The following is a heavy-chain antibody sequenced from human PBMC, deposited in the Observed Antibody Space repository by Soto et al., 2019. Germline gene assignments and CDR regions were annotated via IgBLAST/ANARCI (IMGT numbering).Heavy chain of an antibody. CDR3: ASRRGDYGPPSI. D-gene: IGHD2-21*02. CDR2: IYPGDSDT. V-gene: IGHV5-51*01. CDR1: GYRCTGYW. Sequence: GQSMQVSWRGAGYRCTGYWIGCMSKMPGKGLEWMGMIYPGDSDTRYSPSSQGQVTISADKSISTAYLQWSSLKASDTAMYSGASRRGDYGPPSIRGQGTTVTVSS. J-gene: IGHJ6*02.